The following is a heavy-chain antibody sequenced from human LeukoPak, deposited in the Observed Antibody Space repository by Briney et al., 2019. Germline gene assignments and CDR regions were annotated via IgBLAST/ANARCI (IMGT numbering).Heavy chain of an antibody. V-gene: IGHV3-33*01. CDR1: GFTFSYYG. Sequence: GGSLRLSCAASGFTFSYYGMHWVRQAPGKGLEWVAVIWYDGSNKYYADSVKGRFTISRDNSKNTLYLQMNSLRAEDTAVYYCARDRSGYRYFDYWGQGTLVTVSS. CDR3: ARDRSGYRYFDY. CDR2: IWYDGSNK. J-gene: IGHJ4*02. D-gene: IGHD3-3*01.